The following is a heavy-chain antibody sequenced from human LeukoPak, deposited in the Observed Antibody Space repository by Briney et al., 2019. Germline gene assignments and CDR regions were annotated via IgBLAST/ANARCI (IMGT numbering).Heavy chain of an antibody. D-gene: IGHD6-19*01. J-gene: IGHJ6*03. CDR1: GGSFSGCY. Sequence: PSETLSLTCAVYGGSFSGCYWSWIRQPPGKGLEWIGEINHSGSTNYNPSLKSRVTISVDTSKNQFSLKLSSVTAADTAVYYCARGSSYSSGWLGYYYYYYMDVWGKGTTVTVSS. CDR2: INHSGST. V-gene: IGHV4-34*01. CDR3: ARGSSYSSGWLGYYYYYYMDV.